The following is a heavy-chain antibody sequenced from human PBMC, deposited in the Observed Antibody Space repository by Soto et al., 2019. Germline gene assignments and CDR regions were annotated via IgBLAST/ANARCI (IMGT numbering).Heavy chain of an antibody. CDR2: IWYDGSNK. J-gene: IGHJ6*03. CDR3: AKEPTVATYYYYYYMDV. D-gene: IGHD4-17*01. CDR1: GFTFSSYG. Sequence: PGWSLRLSCAASGFTFSSYGMHWVRQATGKGLEWVAVIWYDGSNKYYADSVKGRFTISRDNSKNTLYLQMNSLRAEDTAVYYCAKEPTVATYYYYYYMDVWGKGTTVTVSS. V-gene: IGHV3-33*06.